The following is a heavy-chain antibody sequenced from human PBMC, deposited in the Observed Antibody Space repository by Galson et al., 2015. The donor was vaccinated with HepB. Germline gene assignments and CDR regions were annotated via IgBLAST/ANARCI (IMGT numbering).Heavy chain of an antibody. CDR2: KRSKTYGGTT. D-gene: IGHD2-2*01. V-gene: IGHV3-49*03. CDR3: SRVTDCSGTSCNDY. CDR1: GFTFGDYA. J-gene: IGHJ4*02. Sequence: SLRLSCAASGFTFGDYAMHWFRQAPGKGLEWVGFKRSKTYGGTTEYGASVKGRFTISRDDSKSIAYLQMTSLKTEDTAVYYCSRVTDCSGTSCNDYWGQGTLVTVSS.